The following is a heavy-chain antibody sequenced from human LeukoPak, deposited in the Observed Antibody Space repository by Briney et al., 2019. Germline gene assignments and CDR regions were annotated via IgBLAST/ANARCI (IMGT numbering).Heavy chain of an antibody. D-gene: IGHD4/OR15-4a*01. Sequence: GGSLRPSCAASGFTFSNYGMHWVRQAPGKGLEWVAFIQYDGSNKYYADSVKGRFTISRDNSKKTLYLQMNSLRPEDTAVYYCAKELYGGYYYYMDVWGKGTTVTVSS. CDR3: AKELYGGYYYYMDV. J-gene: IGHJ6*03. CDR2: IQYDGSNK. V-gene: IGHV3-30*02. CDR1: GFTFSNYG.